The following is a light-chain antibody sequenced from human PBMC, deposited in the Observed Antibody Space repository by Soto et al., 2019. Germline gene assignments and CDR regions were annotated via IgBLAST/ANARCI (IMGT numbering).Light chain of an antibody. CDR1: SSDVGSYNL. Sequence: QSVLTQPASVSGSPGQSITISCTGTSSDVGSYNLVSWYQQHPGKAPKLMIYEGSKRPSGVSNRFSGSKSGNTASLTISGLQAEDEADYYCCSYAGSSTSGHAVFGGGTQLTVL. CDR2: EGS. CDR3: CSYAGSSTSGHAV. V-gene: IGLV2-23*01. J-gene: IGLJ7*01.